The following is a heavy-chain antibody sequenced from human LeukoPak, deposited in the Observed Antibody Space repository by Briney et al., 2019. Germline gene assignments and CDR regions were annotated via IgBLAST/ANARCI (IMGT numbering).Heavy chain of an antibody. D-gene: IGHD6-19*01. CDR1: GGTFSSYA. CDR2: IIPILGIA. CDR3: ASSVAGSAKAQKFDY. Sequence: ASVKVSCKASGGTFSSYAISWVRQAPGQGLEWMGRIIPILGIANYAQKFQGRVTITADKSTSTAYMELSSLRSEDTAVYYCASSVAGSAKAQKFDYWGQGTLVTVSS. V-gene: IGHV1-69*04. J-gene: IGHJ4*02.